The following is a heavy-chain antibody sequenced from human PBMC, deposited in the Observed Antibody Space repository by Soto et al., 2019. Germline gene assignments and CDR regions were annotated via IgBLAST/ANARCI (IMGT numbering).Heavy chain of an antibody. CDR3: ERSRLITGYYYYGMDV. D-gene: IGHD3-16*01. CDR2: INPSGGST. J-gene: IGHJ6*02. CDR1: GYTFTSYY. Sequence: QVQLVQSGAEVKKPGASVKVSCKASGYTFTSYYMHWVRQAPGQGLEWMGIINPSGGSTSYAQKVQGRVTMARDTSTSTVYMALSSVRSEDTAVYYCERSRLITGYYYYGMDVWGQGTTVTVSS. V-gene: IGHV1-46*01.